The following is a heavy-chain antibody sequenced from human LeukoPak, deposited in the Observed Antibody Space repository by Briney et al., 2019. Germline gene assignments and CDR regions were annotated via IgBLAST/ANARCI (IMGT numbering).Heavy chain of an antibody. CDR3: ARHNYGYDY. J-gene: IGHJ4*02. CDR2: IHSDGSST. D-gene: IGHD3-10*01. Sequence: GGSLRLSCAASGFTFRGYWMHWVRQAPGKGLVWVSHIHSDGSSTSYADSVQGRFTISRDNAKNTLYLQMNSLRAEDTAVYYCARHNYGYDYWGQGTLVTVSS. V-gene: IGHV3-74*01. CDR1: GFTFRGYW.